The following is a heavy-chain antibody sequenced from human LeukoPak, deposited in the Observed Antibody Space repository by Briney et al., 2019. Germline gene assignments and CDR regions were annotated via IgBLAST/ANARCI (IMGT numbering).Heavy chain of an antibody. J-gene: IGHJ4*02. CDR1: GDSFSRNSAA. CDR2: KYYKSKWYY. D-gene: IGHD1-26*01. V-gene: IGHV6-1*01. Sequence: SETLSLTCAISGDSFSRNSAAWNWHRQSPSMGLEWPVSKYYKSKWYYDYAVSVKSRITIHPDTSKNQFTLQLKSVTPEDTAVHYGARAPIVGATHIDYWGQGTLVTVSS. CDR3: ARAPIVGATHIDY.